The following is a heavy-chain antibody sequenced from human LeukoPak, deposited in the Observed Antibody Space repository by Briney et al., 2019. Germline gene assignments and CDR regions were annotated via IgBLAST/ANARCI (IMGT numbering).Heavy chain of an antibody. CDR2: IYYRPTT. CDR3: ARGRDWNYQGYFDY. D-gene: IGHD1-7*01. V-gene: IGHV4-39*07. CDR1: GDSVGISKYF. Sequence: SETLSLTCSVSGDSVGISKYFWGWIRQPPGKGLEWIGSIYYRPTTFYNASLRSRVTIYLDTSKNQFSLILNSVTAADTATYYCARGRDWNYQGYFDYWGPGSQVTVSS. J-gene: IGHJ4*02.